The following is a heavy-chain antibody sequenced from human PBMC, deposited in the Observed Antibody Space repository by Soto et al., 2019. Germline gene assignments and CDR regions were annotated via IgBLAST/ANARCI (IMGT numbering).Heavy chain of an antibody. D-gene: IGHD2-15*01. CDR3: TRPVREYCSGGSCYPAYYGMDV. V-gene: IGHV3-73*02. CDR2: IRSKANSYAT. CDR1: GFTFSGST. J-gene: IGHJ6*02. Sequence: EVQLVESGGGLVQPGGSLKLSCVASGFTFSGSTMHWVRQASGKGLEWVGRIRSKANSYATAYAASVKGRFTISRDDSKNTAYLQINSLKTEDTAVYYCTRPVREYCSGGSCYPAYYGMDVWGQGTTVTVSS.